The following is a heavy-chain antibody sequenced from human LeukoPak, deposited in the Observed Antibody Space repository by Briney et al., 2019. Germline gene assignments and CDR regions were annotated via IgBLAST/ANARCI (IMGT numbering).Heavy chain of an antibody. CDR2: IIPIFGTA. CDR1: GGTFSSYA. V-gene: IGHV1-69*05. CDR3: TRDSRGYYYDSSGHFDY. J-gene: IGHJ4*02. D-gene: IGHD3-22*01. Sequence: SVKVSCKASGGTFSSYAISWVRQAPGQGLEWMGGIIPIFGTANYAEKFQGRVTITTDESTSTAYMELSSLRSEDTAVYYCTRDSRGYYYDSSGHFDYWGQGTLVTVSS.